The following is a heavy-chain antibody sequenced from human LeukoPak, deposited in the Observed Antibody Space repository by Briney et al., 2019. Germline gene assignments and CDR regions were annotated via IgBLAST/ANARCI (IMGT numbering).Heavy chain of an antibody. D-gene: IGHD1-26*01. V-gene: IGHV3-7*01. CDR3: ARDLRDPWELRGWGNYFDY. CDR1: GFTFSSYW. J-gene: IGHJ4*02. CDR2: IKQDGSEK. Sequence: GGSLRLSCAASGFTFSSYWMSWVRQAPGKGLEWVANIKQDGSEKYYVDSVKGRFTISRDNAKNSLYLQMNSLRAEDTAVYYCARDLRDPWELRGWGNYFDYWGQGTLVTVSS.